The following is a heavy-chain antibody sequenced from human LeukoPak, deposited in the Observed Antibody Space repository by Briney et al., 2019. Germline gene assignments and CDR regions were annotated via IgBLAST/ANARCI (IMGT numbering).Heavy chain of an antibody. Sequence: PGGSLRLSCAASGFTFSSYWMSWVRQAPGKGLEWVANIKQDGSEKYYVDSVKGRFTISRDNAKNSLYLQMNSLRAEDTAVYYCARDRRWLQSRYYYYGMDVWGQGTTVTVSS. CDR1: GFTFSSYW. D-gene: IGHD5-24*01. J-gene: IGHJ6*02. V-gene: IGHV3-7*01. CDR3: ARDRRWLQSRYYYYGMDV. CDR2: IKQDGSEK.